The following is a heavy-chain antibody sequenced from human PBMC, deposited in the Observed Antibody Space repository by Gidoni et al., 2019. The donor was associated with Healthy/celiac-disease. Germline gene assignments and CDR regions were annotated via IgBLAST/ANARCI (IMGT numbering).Heavy chain of an antibody. D-gene: IGHD3-16*01. CDR3: AKDILGYDYVDWGLFDY. J-gene: IGHJ4*02. V-gene: IGHV3-9*01. CDR2: ISWNSGSI. CDR1: GLTFDDYA. Sequence: EVQLVESGGGLVQPGRSLRLSCAASGLTFDDYAMHWVRQAPGKGLEWVSGISWNSGSIGYADSVKGRFTISRDNAKNSLYLQMNSLRAEDTALYYCAKDILGYDYVDWGLFDYWGQGTLVTVSS.